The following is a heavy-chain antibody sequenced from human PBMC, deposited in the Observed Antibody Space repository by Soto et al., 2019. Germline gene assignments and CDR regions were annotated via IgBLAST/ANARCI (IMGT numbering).Heavy chain of an antibody. CDR3: AKDCRYSDYIWGSYQRYDAFDI. V-gene: IGHV3-30*18. CDR1: GFTFSSYG. D-gene: IGHD3-16*02. CDR2: ISYDGSNK. J-gene: IGHJ3*02. Sequence: PGGSLRLSCAASGFTFSSYGMHWVRQAPGKGLEWVAVISYDGSNKYYADSVKGRFTISRDNSKNTLYLQMNSLRAEDTAVYYCAKDCRYSDYIWGSYQRYDAFDIWGQGTMVTVSS.